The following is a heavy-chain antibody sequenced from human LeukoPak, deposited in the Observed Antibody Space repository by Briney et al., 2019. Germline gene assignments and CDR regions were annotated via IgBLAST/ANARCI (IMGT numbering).Heavy chain of an antibody. CDR1: GGSISGYY. V-gene: IGHV4-59*01. CDR2: IYYSGST. CDR3: ARGRGAVAGFDY. D-gene: IGHD6-19*01. J-gene: IGHJ4*02. Sequence: KTSETLSLTCTVSGGSISGYYWSWIRQPPGKGLEWIGYIYYSGSTNYNPSLKSRVTVSVDTSKNQFSLKLSSVTAADTALYYCARGRGAVAGFDYWGQGTLVTVSS.